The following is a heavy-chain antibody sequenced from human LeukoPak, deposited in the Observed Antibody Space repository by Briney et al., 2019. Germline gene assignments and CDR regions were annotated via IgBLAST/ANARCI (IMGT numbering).Heavy chain of an antibody. CDR1: GFTFSDYY. CDR2: ISSSGSTI. D-gene: IGHD3-3*01. Sequence: GGSLRLSCAASGFTFSDYYMSWIRQAPGKGLEWVSYISSSGSTIYYADSVKGRFTISRDNAKNSLYPQMNSLRAEDTAVYYCATKEDDFWSGYYYYYMDVWGKGTTVTVSS. CDR3: ATKEDDFWSGYYYYYMDV. J-gene: IGHJ6*03. V-gene: IGHV3-11*01.